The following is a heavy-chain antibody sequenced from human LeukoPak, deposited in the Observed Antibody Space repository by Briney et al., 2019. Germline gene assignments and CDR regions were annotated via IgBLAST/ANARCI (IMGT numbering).Heavy chain of an antibody. CDR1: GYSISSGYY. CDR3: ARDRDFWSGHTRYYMDV. CDR2: IYHSGST. V-gene: IGHV4-38-2*02. Sequence: SETLSLTCTVSGYSISSGYYWGWIRQPPGKGLEWIGSIYHSGSTYYNPSLKSRVTMSVDTSKNQFSLKLSSVTAADTAVYYCARDRDFWSGHTRYYMDVWGKGTTVTVSS. J-gene: IGHJ6*03. D-gene: IGHD3-3*01.